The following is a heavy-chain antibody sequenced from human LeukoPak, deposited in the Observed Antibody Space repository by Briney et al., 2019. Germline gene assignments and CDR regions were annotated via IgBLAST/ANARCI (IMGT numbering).Heavy chain of an antibody. D-gene: IGHD6-13*01. CDR3: ARGRAAATYFDY. J-gene: IGHJ4*02. Sequence: SETLSLTCAVYGGSFSGYYWSWIRQPPGKGLEWIGEINHSESTNYNPSLKSRVTISVDTSKNQFSLKLSSVTAADTAVYYCARGRAAATYFDYWGQGTLVTVSS. V-gene: IGHV4-34*01. CDR2: INHSEST. CDR1: GGSFSGYY.